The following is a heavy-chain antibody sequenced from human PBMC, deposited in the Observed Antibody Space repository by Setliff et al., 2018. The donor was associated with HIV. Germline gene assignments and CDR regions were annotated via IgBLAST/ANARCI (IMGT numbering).Heavy chain of an antibody. CDR1: GYTFPGYY. V-gene: IGHV1-69-2*01. Sequence: ASVKVSCKVSGYTFPGYYFQWVRQAPGKGLEWVGLIDPDRGETVYAEKFQGRVTITADRSKDIAYMKLSSLRYEDTAMYYCAWGTQRPIDSWGQGTLVTVSS. J-gene: IGHJ4*02. D-gene: IGHD3-16*01. CDR2: IDPDRGET. CDR3: AWGTQRPIDS.